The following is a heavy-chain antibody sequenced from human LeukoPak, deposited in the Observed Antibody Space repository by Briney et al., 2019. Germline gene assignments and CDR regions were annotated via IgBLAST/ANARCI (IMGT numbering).Heavy chain of an antibody. CDR1: GGSISSYY. CDR3: AREHSSGYYVDY. V-gene: IGHV4-59*01. D-gene: IGHD3-22*01. CDR2: IYYSGST. J-gene: IGHJ4*02. Sequence: SETLSLTCTVSGGSISSYYWSWIRQPPGKGLEWIGYIYYSGSTNYNPSLKSRVTISVDTSKNQFSLKQSSVTAADTAVYYCAREHSSGYYVDYWGQGTLVTVSS.